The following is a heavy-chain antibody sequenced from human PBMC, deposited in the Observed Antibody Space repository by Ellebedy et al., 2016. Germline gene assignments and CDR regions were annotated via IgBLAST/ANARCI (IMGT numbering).Heavy chain of an antibody. D-gene: IGHD4-23*01. CDR2: IRSKANSYTT. J-gene: IGHJ3*02. CDR3: TRFRDYGGNPKLVDAFDI. Sequence: GGSLRLSCAASGFTFSGSAMHWVRQASGKGLEWVGRIRSKANSYTTSFAASVKGRFTISRDDSKNTAYLQMNSLKTEDTAVYYCTRFRDYGGNPKLVDAFDIWGQGTMVTVSS. V-gene: IGHV3-73*01. CDR1: GFTFSGSA.